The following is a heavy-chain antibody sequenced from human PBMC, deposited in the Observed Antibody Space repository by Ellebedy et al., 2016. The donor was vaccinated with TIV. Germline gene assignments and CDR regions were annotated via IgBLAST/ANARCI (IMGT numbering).Heavy chain of an antibody. CDR1: GFSFDEYA. CDR3: ARGADVDTAMDIVVVDALAY. Sequence: GGSLRLSXTGSGFSFDEYAMSWVRQAPGKGLEWVSGINWHGSSTAYADSVQGRFTISRDNAKNSLYLQMNSLRAEDTAFYYCARGADVDTAMDIVVVDALAYWGQGMLVTVSS. CDR2: INWHGSST. V-gene: IGHV3-20*03. D-gene: IGHD5-18*01. J-gene: IGHJ4*02.